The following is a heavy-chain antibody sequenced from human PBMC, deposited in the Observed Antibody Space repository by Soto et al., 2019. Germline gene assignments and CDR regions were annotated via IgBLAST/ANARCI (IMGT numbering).Heavy chain of an antibody. Sequence: EVQLLESGGGLVQPGGSLRLSCAASGFSFSAYAMNWVRQAPGTGLQWVSGLVGSGADKNYADSVRGRFTVSRDNSKNTLYLQMTSLRDEDTAVYDCAKDLIAGNGVWEAFDMWGRGTKVTVSS. CDR3: AKDLIAGNGVWEAFDM. J-gene: IGHJ3*02. CDR1: GFSFSAYA. CDR2: LVGSGADK. V-gene: IGHV3-23*01. D-gene: IGHD2-8*01.